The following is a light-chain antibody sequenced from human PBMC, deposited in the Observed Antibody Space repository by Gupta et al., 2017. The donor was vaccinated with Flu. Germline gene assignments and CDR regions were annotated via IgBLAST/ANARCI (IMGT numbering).Light chain of an antibody. Sequence: RSGSGDNRYITWYQQYPGKAPKRIIHELSYRPSHVSSRFSGSKSGNTASLTISGLQAEDEADYYCSSDTTTATLVFGSGTTVTVV. CDR1: RSGSGDNRY. CDR3: SSDTTTATLV. CDR2: ELS. V-gene: IGLV2-14*01. J-gene: IGLJ1*01.